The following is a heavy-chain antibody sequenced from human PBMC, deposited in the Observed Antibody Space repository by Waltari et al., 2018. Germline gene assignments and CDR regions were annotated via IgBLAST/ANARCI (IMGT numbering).Heavy chain of an antibody. D-gene: IGHD1-26*01. CDR3: ATPRGGSYHDAFDI. CDR2: VDPEDGET. Sequence: VQLVQSGAEVKKPGATVKISCKASGYTFTDYYMHWVQQAPGKGLGWMGRVDPEDGETIDAEKFQGRVTIPADTSTDTAYMELSSLRSEDTAVYYCATPRGGSYHDAFDIWGQGTMVTVSS. CDR1: GYTFTDYY. J-gene: IGHJ3*02. V-gene: IGHV1-69-2*01.